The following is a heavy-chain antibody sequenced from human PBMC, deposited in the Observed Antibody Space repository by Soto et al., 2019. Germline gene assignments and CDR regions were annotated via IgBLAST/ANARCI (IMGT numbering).Heavy chain of an antibody. J-gene: IGHJ5*02. Sequence: ASVNVSCKASGGTFSSYAISRVRQAPGQGLEWMGGIIPIFGTANYAQKFQGRVTITADESTSTAYMELSSLRSEDTAVYYCARDHPHSYCSSTSCYTYPRREYNWFDPWGQGTLVTVSS. CDR2: IIPIFGTA. CDR3: ARDHPHSYCSSTSCYTYPRREYNWFDP. V-gene: IGHV1-69*13. CDR1: GGTFSSYA. D-gene: IGHD2-2*02.